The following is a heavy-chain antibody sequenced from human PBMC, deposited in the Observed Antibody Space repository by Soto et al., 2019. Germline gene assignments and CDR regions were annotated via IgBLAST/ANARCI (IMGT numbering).Heavy chain of an antibody. Sequence: QVRLVQSGAEVKKPGCSVKVSCKVSGGTFSKYSLSWVRQTPGQGLEWMGGITPFVDTSNYAQRFLGRVTITADKPTNTAFLEVRGLKSEDTALDFCASTSSCNGSSCYSRHYYGMDVWGQGTTVTVPS. CDR3: ASTSSCNGSSCYSRHYYGMDV. V-gene: IGHV1-69*06. CDR1: GGTFSKYS. J-gene: IGHJ6*02. CDR2: ITPFVDTS. D-gene: IGHD2-21*01.